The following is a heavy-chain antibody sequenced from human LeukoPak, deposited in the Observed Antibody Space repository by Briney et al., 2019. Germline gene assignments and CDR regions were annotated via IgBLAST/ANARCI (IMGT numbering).Heavy chain of an antibody. CDR3: ARSITRGNSSGWYRSGFDP. CDR2: INHSGST. CDR1: GGSFSGYY. V-gene: IGHV4-34*01. J-gene: IGHJ5*02. D-gene: IGHD6-19*01. Sequence: SETLSLTCAVYGGSFSGYYWSWIRQPPGKGLEWIGEINHSGSTNYNPSLKSRVTISVDTSKNQFSLKLSSVTAADTAVYYCARSITRGNSSGWYRSGFDPWGQGILVTVSS.